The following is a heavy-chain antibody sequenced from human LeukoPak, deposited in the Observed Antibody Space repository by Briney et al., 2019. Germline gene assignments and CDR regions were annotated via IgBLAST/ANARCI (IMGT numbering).Heavy chain of an antibody. CDR2: IIPIFGTA. CDR3: ARDKSDDFWSGYYPFDY. J-gene: IGHJ4*02. V-gene: IGHV1-69*01. CDR1: GGTFSSYA. Sequence: GSSVKVSRKASGGTFSSYAISWVRQAPGQGLEWMGGIIPIFGTANYAQKFQGRVTITADESTSTAYMELSSLRSEDTAVYYCARDKSDDFWSGYYPFDYWGQGTLVTVSS. D-gene: IGHD3-3*01.